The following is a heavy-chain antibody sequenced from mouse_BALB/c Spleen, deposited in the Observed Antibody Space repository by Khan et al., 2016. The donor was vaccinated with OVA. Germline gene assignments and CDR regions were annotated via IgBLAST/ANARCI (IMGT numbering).Heavy chain of an antibody. J-gene: IGHJ3*01. CDR1: GYTFTSYW. V-gene: IGHV1S132*01. Sequence: VQLQESGAELVKPGASVKLSCKTSGYTFTSYWIQWVKRRPGQGLGWIGEIFPGTGTTYYNENFKGKATLTIDTSSSTAYMQLSSLTSEDSAVYFCARGYVGNYEFAYWGQGTLVTVSA. CDR3: ARGYVGNYEFAY. D-gene: IGHD2-1*01. CDR2: IFPGTGTT.